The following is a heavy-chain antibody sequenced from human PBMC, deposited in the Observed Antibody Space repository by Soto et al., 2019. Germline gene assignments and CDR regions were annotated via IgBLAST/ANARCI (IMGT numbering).Heavy chain of an antibody. V-gene: IGHV4-39*06. Sequence: SETLSLTCSVSGDSISSSTYYWGWMRQPPGKGLEWIASFYYNGNTYYNPSLKSRVTIFVDTSKNEFTLNMDSVTAADTAIYFCARSVILIGGSYKGLIRLHYFDTWGPGTLVTVSS. CDR3: ARSVILIGGSYKGLIRLHYFDT. J-gene: IGHJ4*02. CDR2: FYYNGNT. D-gene: IGHD3-3*01. CDR1: GDSISSSTYY.